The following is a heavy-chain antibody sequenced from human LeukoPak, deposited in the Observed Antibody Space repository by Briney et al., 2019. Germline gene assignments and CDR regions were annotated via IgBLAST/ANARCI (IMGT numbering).Heavy chain of an antibody. CDR3: ARFERLENFDY. CDR1: GGSISSHY. V-gene: IGHV4-59*11. Sequence: SETLSLTCTVSGGSISSHYWSWIRQPPGKGLEWIGYIYYSGGTDYNPSLKSRVTISLDTSKNQFSLKLSSVTAADTAVYYCARFERLENFDYWGQGTLVTVSS. D-gene: IGHD1-1*01. J-gene: IGHJ4*02. CDR2: IYYSGGT.